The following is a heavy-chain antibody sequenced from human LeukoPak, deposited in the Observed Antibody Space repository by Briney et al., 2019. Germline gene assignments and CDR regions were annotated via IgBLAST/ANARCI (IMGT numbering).Heavy chain of an antibody. V-gene: IGHV3-21*04. CDR2: ISSSSSYI. Sequence: GGSLRLSCAASGFTFSSYSMNWVRQAPGKGLEWVSSISSSSSYIYYADSVKGRFTISRDNSKNTLYQQMNSLRAEDTAVYYCAKDRDAGVIVVVPAAIDYWGQGTLVTVSS. J-gene: IGHJ4*02. D-gene: IGHD2-2*01. CDR1: GFTFSSYS. CDR3: AKDRDAGVIVVVPAAIDY.